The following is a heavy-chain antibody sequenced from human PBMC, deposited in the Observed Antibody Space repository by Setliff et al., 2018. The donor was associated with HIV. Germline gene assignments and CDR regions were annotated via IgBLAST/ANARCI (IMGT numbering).Heavy chain of an antibody. J-gene: IGHJ4*02. CDR1: GFTFSSYW. Sequence: GGSLRLSCAASGFTFSSYWMSWVRQAPGKGLEWVANIKQDGSEKYYVDSVKGRFTISRDNAKNSLHLQMNSLRAEDTAVYYCASNFGYCSSTSCEGYWGQGALVTVSS. V-gene: IGHV3-7*05. D-gene: IGHD2-2*01. CDR3: ASNFGYCSSTSCEGY. CDR2: IKQDGSEK.